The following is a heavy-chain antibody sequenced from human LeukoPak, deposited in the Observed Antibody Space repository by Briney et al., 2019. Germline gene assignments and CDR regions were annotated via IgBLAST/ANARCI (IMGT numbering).Heavy chain of an antibody. CDR2: IYYSGST. CDR1: GGSISSYY. J-gene: IGHJ5*02. V-gene: IGHV4-59*12. Sequence: RPSETLSLTCTVSGGSISSYYWSWIRQPPGKGLEWIGYIYYSGSTNYNPSPKSRVTISVDTSKNQFSLKLSSVTAADTAVYYCVRGRYSSGWFKDKNWFDPWGQGIPVTVSS. CDR3: VRGRYSSGWFKDKNWFDP. D-gene: IGHD6-19*01.